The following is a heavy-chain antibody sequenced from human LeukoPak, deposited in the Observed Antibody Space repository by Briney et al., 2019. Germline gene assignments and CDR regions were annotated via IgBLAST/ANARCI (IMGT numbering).Heavy chain of an antibody. CDR3: AKFRAASYYYYGMDV. V-gene: IGHV3-23*01. Sequence: GGSLRLSCAASGFTFTTYAMAWVRQAPGKGLEWVSGISGSGGTTYYADSVKGHFTISRDNFKNTLYVQMNSLRAEDTAVYYCAKFRAASYYYYGMDVWGQGTTVTVSS. CDR2: ISGSGGTT. D-gene: IGHD6-25*01. CDR1: GFTFTTYA. J-gene: IGHJ6*02.